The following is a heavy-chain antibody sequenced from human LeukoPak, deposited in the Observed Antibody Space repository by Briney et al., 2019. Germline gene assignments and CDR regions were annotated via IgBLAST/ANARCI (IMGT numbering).Heavy chain of an antibody. CDR3: ARLRDDSSGYYPHYFDY. D-gene: IGHD3-22*01. CDR1: GFTFSDYY. Sequence: GGSLRLSCAASGFTFSDYYMSWIRQAPGKGLEWVSYISSSGSTIYYADSVKGRFTIPRDNAKNSLYLQMNSLRAEDTAVYYCARLRDDSSGYYPHYFDYWGQGTLVTVSS. V-gene: IGHV3-11*04. CDR2: ISSSGSTI. J-gene: IGHJ4*02.